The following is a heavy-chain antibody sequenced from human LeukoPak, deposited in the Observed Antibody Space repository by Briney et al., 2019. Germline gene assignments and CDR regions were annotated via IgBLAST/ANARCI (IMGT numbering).Heavy chain of an antibody. J-gene: IGHJ4*02. Sequence: GGSLILSCAASGFTFSSYAIHWVRQAPGKGLEWVAVISYDGSNKYYADSVKGRFTVSRDNSKNTLYLQMNSLSAEDTAVYYCANERGYNYGYSFDYWGQGTLVTVSS. V-gene: IGHV3-30*04. CDR1: GFTFSSYA. D-gene: IGHD5-18*01. CDR2: ISYDGSNK. CDR3: ANERGYNYGYSFDY.